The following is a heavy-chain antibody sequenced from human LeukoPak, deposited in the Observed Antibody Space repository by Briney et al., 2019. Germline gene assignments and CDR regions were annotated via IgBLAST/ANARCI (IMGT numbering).Heavy chain of an antibody. CDR1: GGSISSSSYY. Sequence: SETLSLTCTVSGGSISSSSYYWGWIRQPPGKGLEWIGSIYYSGSTYYNPSLKSRVTISVDTSKNQFSLKLSSVTAADTAVYYCARDENWFDPWGQGTLVTVSS. CDR3: ARDENWFDP. J-gene: IGHJ5*02. V-gene: IGHV4-39*07. CDR2: IYYSGST.